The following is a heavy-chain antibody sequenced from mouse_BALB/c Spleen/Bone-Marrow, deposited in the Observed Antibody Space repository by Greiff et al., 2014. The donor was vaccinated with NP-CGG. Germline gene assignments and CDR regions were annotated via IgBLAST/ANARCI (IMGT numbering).Heavy chain of an antibody. CDR3: ARWEYYAMDY. Sequence: VQLQQPGAELVKPGASVKLSRTASGFNIKDTYMHWVKHRPEQGLEWIGRIDPANGNTKYDPKFQGKATITADTSSNTAYLELSSLTSEDTAVYYCARWEYYAMDYWGQGTSVTVSS. CDR2: IDPANGNT. CDR1: GFNIKDTY. V-gene: IGHV14-3*02. J-gene: IGHJ4*01. D-gene: IGHD4-1*01.